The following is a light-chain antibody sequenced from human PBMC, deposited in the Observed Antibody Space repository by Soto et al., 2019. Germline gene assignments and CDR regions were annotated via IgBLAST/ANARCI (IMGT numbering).Light chain of an antibody. Sequence: LMPQSTAPPPVSPGERVTLSFMSSQSVYNNIAWYQQKPGHAPRLLLYGASTRATGISARFRVSGSGTEFTLNISSLQSEDFAFYFCQQYNNWHSVTFGPGTKVDIK. J-gene: IGKJ3*01. CDR1: QSVYNN. CDR2: GAS. V-gene: IGKV3-15*01. CDR3: QQYNNWHSVT.